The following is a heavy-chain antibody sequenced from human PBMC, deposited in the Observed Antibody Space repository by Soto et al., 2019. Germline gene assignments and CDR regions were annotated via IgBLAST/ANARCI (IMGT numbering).Heavy chain of an antibody. V-gene: IGHV1-69*06. Sequence: QVQLVQSGAEVKKPGSSVKVSCKASGGTFSSYAISWVRQAPGHGLEWMGGIIPIFGTANYAQKFQGRVTITADKSTSTDYMELSSLRSEDTAVYYCARDLWGCSGGSCDSGADYWGQGTLVTVSS. J-gene: IGHJ4*02. CDR2: IIPIFGTA. CDR1: GGTFSSYA. CDR3: ARDLWGCSGGSCDSGADY. D-gene: IGHD2-15*01.